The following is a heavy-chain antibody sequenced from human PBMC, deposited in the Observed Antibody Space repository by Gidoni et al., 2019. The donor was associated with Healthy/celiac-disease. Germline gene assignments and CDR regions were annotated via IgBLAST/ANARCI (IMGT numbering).Heavy chain of an antibody. CDR1: GGSISSGSYY. CDR2: IYTSGST. CDR3: ARDAYYDFWSGYPPYWYFDL. J-gene: IGHJ2*01. V-gene: IGHV4-61*02. D-gene: IGHD3-3*01. Sequence: QVQLQESGPGLVKPSQTLSLTCTVSGGSISSGSYYWRWIRQPAGKGLEWIGRIYTSGSTNYNPSLKSRVTISVDTSKNQFSLKLSSVTAADTAVYYCARDAYYDFWSGYPPYWYFDLWGRGTLVTVSS.